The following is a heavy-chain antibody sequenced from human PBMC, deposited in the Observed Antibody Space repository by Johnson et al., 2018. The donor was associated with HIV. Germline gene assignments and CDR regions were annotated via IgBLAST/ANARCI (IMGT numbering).Heavy chain of an antibody. CDR1: GFTFSSYP. Sequence: QVQLVESGGGVVQPGRSLRLSCAASGFTFSSYPMHWVRQAPGKGLEWVAIISYDGGSKYYVDSVKGRFTISRDNSKNTLYLQMSSLRTEDAGVYYCTTEGDAFDIWGQGTMVTVSS. CDR3: TTEGDAFDI. CDR2: ISYDGGSK. J-gene: IGHJ3*02. V-gene: IGHV3-30*04.